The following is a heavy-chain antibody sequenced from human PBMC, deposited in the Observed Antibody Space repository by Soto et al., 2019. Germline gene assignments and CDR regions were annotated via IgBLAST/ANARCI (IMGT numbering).Heavy chain of an antibody. CDR1: GDSITTGDYY. CDR3: ARTTMIRAVATSYYFDS. V-gene: IGHV4-30-4*01. J-gene: IGHJ4*02. CDR2: IYYSGST. Sequence: PSETLSLTCTVSGDSITTGDYYWSWIRKPPGKGLEWTGYIYYSGSTNYNPSLKSRVTISVDTSKNQFSLKLSSVTAADTAVYYCARTTMIRAVATSYYFDSWGPGTLVTVSS. D-gene: IGHD3-10*01.